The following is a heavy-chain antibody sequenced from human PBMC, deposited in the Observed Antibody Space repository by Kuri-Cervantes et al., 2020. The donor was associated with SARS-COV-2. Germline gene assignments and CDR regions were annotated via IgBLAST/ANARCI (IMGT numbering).Heavy chain of an antibody. CDR1: GYTFTSYG. J-gene: IGHJ6*02. CDR2: ISAYNGNT. V-gene: IGHV1-18*01. CDR3: TRLGTDCSSTSCQTPSDPYYYYGMDV. D-gene: IGHD2-2*01. Sequence: ASVKVSCKASGYTFTSYGISWVRQAPGQGLEWMGWISAYNGNTNYAQKLQGRVTMTTDTSTSTAYMELRSLRSDDTAVYYCTRLGTDCSSTSCQTPSDPYYYYGMDVWGQGTTVTVSS.